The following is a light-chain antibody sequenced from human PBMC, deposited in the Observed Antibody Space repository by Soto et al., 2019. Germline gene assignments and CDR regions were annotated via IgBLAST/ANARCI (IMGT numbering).Light chain of an antibody. J-gene: IGLJ1*01. Sequence: QSVRTQPPSVSGAPGQRVTISCTWSSSNIGAGYDVHWYRQLPGTAPKLLIYGNSNRPSGVPDRFSGSKSGTSASLAITGLQAEDEADYYCQSYDSSLSGYVFGTGTKVTVL. CDR1: SSNIGAGYD. V-gene: IGLV1-40*01. CDR2: GNS. CDR3: QSYDSSLSGYV.